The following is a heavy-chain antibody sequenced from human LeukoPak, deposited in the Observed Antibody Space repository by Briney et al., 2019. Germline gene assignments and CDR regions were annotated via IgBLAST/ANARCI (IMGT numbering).Heavy chain of an antibody. J-gene: IGHJ6*02. D-gene: IGHD1-1*01. CDR2: ISGSGGST. CDR3: AKGTNYYYYYGMDV. Sequence: GGSLRLSCAASGFTFSSYAMSWVRQAPGKGLEWVSAISGSGGSTYYADSVKGRFTISRDNSKNTLYLQMNSLRAEDTAVYYCAKGTNYYYYYGMDVWGQGTTVTVSS. CDR1: GFTFSSYA. V-gene: IGHV3-23*01.